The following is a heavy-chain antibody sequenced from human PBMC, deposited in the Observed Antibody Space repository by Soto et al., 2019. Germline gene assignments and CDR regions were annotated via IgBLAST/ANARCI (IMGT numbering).Heavy chain of an antibody. CDR2: IYYSGST. V-gene: IGHV4-39*01. CDR3: ASIAAAGTGDAFDI. Sequence: KASETLSLTCTVSGGSISSSSYYWGWIRQPPGKGLEWIGSIYYSGSTYYNPSLKSRVTISVDTSKNQFSLKLSSVTAADTAVYYCASIAAAGTGDAFDIWGQGTMVTVS. CDR1: GGSISSSSYY. J-gene: IGHJ3*02. D-gene: IGHD6-13*01.